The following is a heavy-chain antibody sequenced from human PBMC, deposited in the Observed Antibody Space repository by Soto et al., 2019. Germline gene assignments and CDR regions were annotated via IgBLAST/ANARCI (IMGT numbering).Heavy chain of an antibody. D-gene: IGHD2-2*01. CDR2: ISDSGST. Sequence: EVQLLESGGGLVQPGGSLRLSCTASGFTFSTYAMSWVRQAPGKGLEWVSTISDSGSTYYADSVKGRFTISRDNSKKTLYLEMKSLRAEVTAVYYCAKDKGGRYCSRTSCLYSFDYWGQGTLVTVSS. J-gene: IGHJ4*02. V-gene: IGHV3-23*01. CDR1: GFTFSTYA. CDR3: AKDKGGRYCSRTSCLYSFDY.